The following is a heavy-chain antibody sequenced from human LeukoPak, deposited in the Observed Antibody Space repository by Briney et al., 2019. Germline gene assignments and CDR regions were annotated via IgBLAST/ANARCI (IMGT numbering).Heavy chain of an antibody. CDR2: ISAYNGNT. Sequence: ASVKVSCKASGYTFISYGITWVRQAPGQGLEWMGWISAYNGNTNYAQKFQGRVTITRDTSASTAYMELSSLRSEDTAVYYCARDDSGYDFGAFDIWGQGTMVTVSS. CDR1: GYTFISYG. D-gene: IGHD5-12*01. J-gene: IGHJ3*02. CDR3: ARDDSGYDFGAFDI. V-gene: IGHV1-18*01.